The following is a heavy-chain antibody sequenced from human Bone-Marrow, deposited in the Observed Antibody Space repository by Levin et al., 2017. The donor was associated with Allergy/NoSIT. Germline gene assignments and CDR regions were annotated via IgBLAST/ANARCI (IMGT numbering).Heavy chain of an antibody. CDR1: GGSTGKTSFY. J-gene: IGHJ4*02. V-gene: IGHV4-39*01. CDR2: IYYSGTT. CDR3: ARSRIDCGRSFDY. Sequence: SETLSLTCSVSGGSTGKTSFYWAWVRQPPGKQLEWIGTIYYSGTTYYTPSLKSRVTISIDTSKDQFSLKLTSVTAADTAVYYCARSRIDCGRSFDYWGQGTLVTVSS. D-gene: IGHD2-21*02.